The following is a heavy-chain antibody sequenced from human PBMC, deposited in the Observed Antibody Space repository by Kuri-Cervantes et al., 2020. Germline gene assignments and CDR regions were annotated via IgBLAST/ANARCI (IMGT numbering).Heavy chain of an antibody. Sequence: LSLTCAASGFTFSNAWMSWVRQAPGKGLEWVGRIKSKTDGGTTDYAAPVKGRFTISRDDSKNTLYLQMNSLKTEDTAVYYCTTDRYYYVAIYYFDYWGQGTLVTVSS. J-gene: IGHJ4*02. D-gene: IGHD3-22*01. V-gene: IGHV3-15*01. CDR3: TTDRYYYVAIYYFDY. CDR2: IKSKTDGGTT. CDR1: GFTFSNAW.